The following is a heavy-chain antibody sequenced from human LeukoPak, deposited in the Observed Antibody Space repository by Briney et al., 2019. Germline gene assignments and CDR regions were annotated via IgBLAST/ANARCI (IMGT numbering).Heavy chain of an antibody. V-gene: IGHV1-2*02. CDR1: GYTFTDYY. CDR3: VRADYDRGGSADC. D-gene: IGHD3-22*01. Sequence: PGESVKISCKGSGYTFTDYYMHWVRQAPGQGLEWMGWINPNSGGTNYAQKFQGRVTMTRDTSISTAYMELSRLRSDDTAVYYCVRADYDRGGSADCWGQGTLVTVSS. J-gene: IGHJ4*02. CDR2: INPNSGGT.